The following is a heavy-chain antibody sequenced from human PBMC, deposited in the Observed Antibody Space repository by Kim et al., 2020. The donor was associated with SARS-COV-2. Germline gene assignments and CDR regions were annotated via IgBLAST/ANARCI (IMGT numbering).Heavy chain of an antibody. CDR1: AFSFSSYA. V-gene: IGHV3-23*01. CDR2: ISGGGGST. Sequence: GGSLRLSCEASAFSFSSYAMSWVRQAPGKGLQWVSIISGGGGSTSYADSVKGRFTISRDNSKNTLYLQMTSLRAEDTAVYYCAKDVAWGCDACYSNFEYWGRGTLVTVSS. D-gene: IGHD2-15*01. CDR3: AKDVAWGCDACYSNFEY. J-gene: IGHJ4*02.